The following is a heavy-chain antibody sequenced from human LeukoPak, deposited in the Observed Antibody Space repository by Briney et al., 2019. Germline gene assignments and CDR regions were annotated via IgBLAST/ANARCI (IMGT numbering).Heavy chain of an antibody. CDR3: ARLEIVVVAATQVARREYCFDY. Sequence: SETLSLTCAVSGYSISSGYCWGWIRQPPGKGLEWIGSIYHSGSTYYNPSLKSRVTISVDTSKNQSSLKLSSVTAADTAVYYCARLEIVVVAATQVARREYCFDYWGQGTLVTVSS. D-gene: IGHD2-15*01. CDR2: IYHSGST. V-gene: IGHV4-38-2*01. CDR1: GYSISSGYC. J-gene: IGHJ4*02.